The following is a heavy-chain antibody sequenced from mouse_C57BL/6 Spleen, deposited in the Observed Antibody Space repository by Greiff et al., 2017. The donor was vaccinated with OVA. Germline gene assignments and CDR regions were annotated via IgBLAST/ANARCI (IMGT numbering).Heavy chain of an antibody. V-gene: IGHV1-69*01. CDR3: ARRGIYSNYEAWFAY. CDR2: IDPSDSYT. CDR1: GYTFTSYW. J-gene: IGHJ3*01. D-gene: IGHD2-5*01. Sequence: VQLQQPGAELVMPGASVKLSCKASGYTFTSYWMHWVKQRPGQGLEWIGEIDPSDSYTNYNQKFKGKSTLTVDKSSSTAYMQLSSLTSEDSAVYYCARRGIYSNYEAWFAYWGQGTLVTVSA.